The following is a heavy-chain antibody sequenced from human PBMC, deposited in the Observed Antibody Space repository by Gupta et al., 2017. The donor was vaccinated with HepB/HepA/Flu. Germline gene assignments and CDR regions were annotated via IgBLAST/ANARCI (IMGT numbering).Heavy chain of an antibody. D-gene: IGHD4-17*01. J-gene: IGHJ4*02. CDR3: ARDGTDYGRYVNFDY. CDR2: ISAYNGKT. CDR1: GYNFRTYG. Sequence: QLQLVQSGGEVKEPGDSVKVSCKASGYNFRTYGISWVRQAPGQGLEWMAWISAYNGKTNYAQNFQGRVTMTTDTSTTTAYMELRSLRSDDTAIYYCARDGTDYGRYVNFDYWGQGTLVTVSS. V-gene: IGHV1-18*01.